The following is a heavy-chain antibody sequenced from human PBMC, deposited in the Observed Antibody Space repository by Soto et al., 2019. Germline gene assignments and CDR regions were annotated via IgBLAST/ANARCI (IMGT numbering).Heavy chain of an antibody. D-gene: IGHD3-10*01. Sequence: SETLSLTCTVSGGSISSGGYYWSWIRQHPGKGLEWIGYIYYSGSTYYNPSLKGRVAISVDTSKNQFSLKLSSVTAADTAVYYCNIWFGERWFDPWGQGTLVTVSS. CDR3: NIWFGERWFDP. J-gene: IGHJ5*02. V-gene: IGHV4-31*03. CDR2: IYYSGST. CDR1: GGSISSGGYY.